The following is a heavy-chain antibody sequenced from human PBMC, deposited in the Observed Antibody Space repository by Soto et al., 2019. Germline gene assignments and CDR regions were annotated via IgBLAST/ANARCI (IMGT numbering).Heavy chain of an antibody. J-gene: IGHJ4*02. CDR2: IYYSGST. V-gene: IGHV4-31*03. D-gene: IGHD3-22*01. CDR1: GGSISSGGYY. CDR3: ARGPPDYDSSGYYSLYDY. Sequence: SETLSLTCTVSGGSISSGGYYWSWIRQHPGKGLEWIGYIYYSGSTYYNPSLKSRVTISVDTSKNQFSLKLSSVTAADTAVYYCARGPPDYDSSGYYSLYDYWGQGTLVTVSS.